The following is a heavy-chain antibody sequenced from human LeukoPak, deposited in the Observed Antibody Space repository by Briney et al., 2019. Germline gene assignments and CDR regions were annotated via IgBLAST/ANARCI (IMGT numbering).Heavy chain of an antibody. Sequence: PSETLSLTCTVSGGSISSSSYYWGWIRQPPGKGLEWIGSINYSGSTYYNPSLKSRVTISLNTSKNHFSLKLSSVTAADTAVYYCAGDRNSTSWYYFDYWGQGTLVTVSS. J-gene: IGHJ4*02. CDR2: INYSGST. V-gene: IGHV4-39*02. D-gene: IGHD6-13*01. CDR3: AGDRNSTSWYYFDY. CDR1: GGSISSSSYY.